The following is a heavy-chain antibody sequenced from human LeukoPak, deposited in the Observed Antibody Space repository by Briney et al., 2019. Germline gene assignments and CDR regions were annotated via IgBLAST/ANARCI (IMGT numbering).Heavy chain of an antibody. J-gene: IGHJ6*02. CDR2: ITDIGDRA. Sequence: PGGSLRLSCGTSGFIFRTYAMTWVRQAPGKGLEWVSTITDIGDRAFYIDSVRGRFTISRDDSKNTLYLQMNSLRAEDTAVYYCAKYPLRTRRLMDVWGQGTTVTVSS. D-gene: IGHD3-10*01. CDR1: GFIFRTYA. CDR3: AKYPLRTRRLMDV. V-gene: IGHV3-23*01.